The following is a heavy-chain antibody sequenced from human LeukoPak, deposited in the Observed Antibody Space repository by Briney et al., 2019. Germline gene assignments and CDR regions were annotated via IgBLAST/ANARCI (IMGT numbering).Heavy chain of an antibody. CDR3: VRDLKRSRARWENLGFDP. Sequence: GASVKVSCKASGYTFTSHVINWVRQAPGQGLEWMGWISVYNGNTNYAQKLQGRVTMTTDTSTSTAYMELRSLRSDDTAVYYCVRDLKRSRARWENLGFDPWGQGTLVTVSS. CDR2: ISVYNGNT. CDR1: GYTFTSHV. V-gene: IGHV1-18*01. J-gene: IGHJ5*02. D-gene: IGHD1-26*01.